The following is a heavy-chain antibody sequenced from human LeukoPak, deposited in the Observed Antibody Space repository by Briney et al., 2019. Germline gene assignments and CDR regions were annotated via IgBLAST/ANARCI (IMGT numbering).Heavy chain of an antibody. CDR2: ISSDGSNT. V-gene: IGHV3-30*18. CDR1: GFTFSSYG. J-gene: IGHJ4*02. CDR3: AKEQAAFGDYDFDY. Sequence: PGGSLRLSCAASGFTFSSYGMHGVRQAPGKGLDWVAVISSDGSNTHYADSVKGRFTISRDNSKNTLSLQMDSLRADDTAVYYCAKEQAAFGDYDFDYWGQGTLVTVSP. D-gene: IGHD4-17*01.